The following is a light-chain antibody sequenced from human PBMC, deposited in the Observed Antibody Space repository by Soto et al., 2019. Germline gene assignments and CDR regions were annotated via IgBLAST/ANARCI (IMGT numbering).Light chain of an antibody. CDR1: SSDVGGYNS. J-gene: IGLJ2*01. CDR3: SSYAGSNNWT. V-gene: IGLV2-8*01. Sequence: QSALTQPPSASESPGQSVAISCTGTSSDVGGYNSVSWYQQHPGKAPKLIIYEVDKRPSGVPDRFSGSKSGNTATLTVTGLQAEDEADYYCSSYAGSNNWTFGGGTKLTVL. CDR2: EVD.